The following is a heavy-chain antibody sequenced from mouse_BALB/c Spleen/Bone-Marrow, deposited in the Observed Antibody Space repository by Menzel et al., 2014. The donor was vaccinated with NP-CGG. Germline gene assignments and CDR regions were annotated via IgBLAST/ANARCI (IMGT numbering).Heavy chain of an antibody. CDR1: GFSLTSYG. Sequence: VKLVESGPGLVAPSQCLSISCTVSGFSLTSYGVHWVRQPPGKGLEWLGVMWAGGSTDYNSALMSRLSITKDNSKSQLFLKMNSLQTDDTAMYFCARAPLYYGSSIYAMDYWGQGTSVTVSS. V-gene: IGHV2-9*02. J-gene: IGHJ4*01. CDR3: ARAPLYYGSSIYAMDY. CDR2: MWAGGST. D-gene: IGHD1-1*01.